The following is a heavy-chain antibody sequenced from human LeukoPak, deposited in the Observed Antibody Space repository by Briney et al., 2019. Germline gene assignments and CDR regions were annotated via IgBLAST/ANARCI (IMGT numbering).Heavy chain of an antibody. CDR2: IYYSGST. V-gene: IGHV4-59*01. Sequence: SETLSLTCTVSGGSISSYYWSWIRQPPGKGLEWIGYIYYSGSTNYNPSLKSRVTISVDTSKNQFSLKLSSVTAADTAVYYCARGGYYYDSSGYHYYYYYMDVWGKGTTVTISS. CDR3: ARGGYYYDSSGYHYYYYYMDV. J-gene: IGHJ6*03. CDR1: GGSISSYY. D-gene: IGHD3-22*01.